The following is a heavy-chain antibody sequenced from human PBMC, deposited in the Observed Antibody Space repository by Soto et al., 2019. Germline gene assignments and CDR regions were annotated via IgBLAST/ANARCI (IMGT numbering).Heavy chain of an antibody. CDR2: IRQDGSEK. J-gene: IGHJ4*02. V-gene: IGHV3-7*01. CDR1: GFTFSRYW. Sequence: GGSLRLSCAASGFTFSRYWMSWVRQAPGRGLEWVANIRQDGSEKYYVDSVKGRFTMSKDNVRNSLHLQMNSLRAEDTAVYYCARVRYGGNSYYFDYWGQGTLVTVSS. D-gene: IGHD4-17*01. CDR3: ARVRYGGNSYYFDY.